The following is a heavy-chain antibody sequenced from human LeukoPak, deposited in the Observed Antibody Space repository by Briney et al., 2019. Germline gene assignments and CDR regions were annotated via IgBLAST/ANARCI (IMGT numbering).Heavy chain of an antibody. Sequence: SETLSLTCAVYGASFSDYFWSWIRQPPGKGLNGTGDINHIGITNYNPASKIQFIISLDTSKSQFSLRLSSVTAADTAAYYCERNLVVAGLHPNDYWGQGTLVRVSS. CDR1: GASFSDYF. D-gene: IGHD2-15*01. V-gene: IGHV4-34*01. CDR2: INHIGIT. CDR3: ERNLVVAGLHPNDY. J-gene: IGHJ4*02.